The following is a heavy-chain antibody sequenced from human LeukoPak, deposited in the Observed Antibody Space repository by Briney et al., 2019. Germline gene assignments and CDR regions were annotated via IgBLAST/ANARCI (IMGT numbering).Heavy chain of an antibody. CDR2: ISGSGGST. V-gene: IGHV3-23*01. CDR3: AIRVGASWDLWPYYFDY. CDR1: GGSISSYY. Sequence: ETLSLTCTVSGGSISSYYWSWVRQAPGKGLEWVSAISGSGGSTYYADSVRGRFTISRDNSKDTLHLQLNSLRAEDTAVYYCAIRVGASWDLWPYYFDYWGQGTLVTVSS. J-gene: IGHJ4*02. D-gene: IGHD1-26*01.